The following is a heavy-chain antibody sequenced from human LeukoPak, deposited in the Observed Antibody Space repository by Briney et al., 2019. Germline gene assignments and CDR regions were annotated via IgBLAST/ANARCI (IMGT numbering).Heavy chain of an antibody. CDR2: INHNGNVN. CDR1: GFTFSSYW. Sequence: GGSLRLSCAASGFTFSSYWMNWARQAPGKGLEWVASINHNGNVNYYVDSVKGRFTISRDNAKNSLYLQMSNLRAEYTAVYFCARGGGLDVWGQGATVTVSS. V-gene: IGHV3-7*03. J-gene: IGHJ6*02. D-gene: IGHD3-16*01. CDR3: ARGGGLDV.